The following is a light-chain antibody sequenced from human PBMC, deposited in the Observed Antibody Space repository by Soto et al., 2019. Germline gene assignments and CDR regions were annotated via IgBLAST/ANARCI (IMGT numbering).Light chain of an antibody. Sequence: EIVLTQSPGTLSLSPGERATHSCRASQSVSSSYLSWYQQKPGQTPRLLIYGVSRRATGIPDRFSGSGSGTDFTLTISRLEPEDFAVYYCQHYGSSWLTFGQGTKVDIK. J-gene: IGKJ1*01. CDR3: QHYGSSWLT. CDR1: QSVSSSY. CDR2: GVS. V-gene: IGKV3-20*01.